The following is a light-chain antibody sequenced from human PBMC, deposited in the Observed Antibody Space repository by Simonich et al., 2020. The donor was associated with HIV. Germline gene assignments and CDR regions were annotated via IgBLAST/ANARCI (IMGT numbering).Light chain of an antibody. Sequence: DIQMTQSPSTLSASVGDRVTITCRASKSISSWLAWYQQKPGKAPKLLIYKASTLASGVPSRFSGSGSGTEFTLTISSLQPDDFATYYCQQYHIYSVTFGQGTRLDIK. CDR1: KSISSW. CDR2: KAS. J-gene: IGKJ5*01. V-gene: IGKV1-5*03. CDR3: QQYHIYSVT.